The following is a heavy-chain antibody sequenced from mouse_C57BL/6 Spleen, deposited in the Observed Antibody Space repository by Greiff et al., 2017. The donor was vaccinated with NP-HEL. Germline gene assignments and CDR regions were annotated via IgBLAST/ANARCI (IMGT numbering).Heavy chain of an antibody. CDR1: GYTFTSYW. CDR3: AGGDYDWFAY. J-gene: IGHJ3*01. D-gene: IGHD2-4*01. Sequence: QVQLKQPGAELVMPGASVKLSCKASGYTFTSYWMHWVKQRPGQGLEWIGEIDPSDSYTNYNQKFKGKSTLTVDKSSSTAYMQLSSLTSEDSAVYYCAGGDYDWFAYWGQGTLVTVSA. CDR2: IDPSDSYT. V-gene: IGHV1-69*01.